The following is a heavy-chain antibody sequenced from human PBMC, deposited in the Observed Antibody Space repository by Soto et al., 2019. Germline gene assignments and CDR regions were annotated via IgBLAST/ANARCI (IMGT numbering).Heavy chain of an antibody. CDR2: IIPIFGTA. D-gene: IGHD3-3*01. CDR1: GGTFSSYA. J-gene: IGHJ6*02. V-gene: IGHV1-69*06. Sequence: SVKVSCKASGGTFSSYAISWVRQAPGQGLEWMGGIIPIFGTANYAQKFQGRVTITADKSTSTAYMELSSLRSEDTAVYYCARALYYDFWSGYPDYYYYYYGMDVWGQGTTVTV. CDR3: ARALYYDFWSGYPDYYYYYYGMDV.